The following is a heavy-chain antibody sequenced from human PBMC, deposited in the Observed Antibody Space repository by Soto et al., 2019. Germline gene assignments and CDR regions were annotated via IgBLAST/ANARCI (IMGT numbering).Heavy chain of an antibody. CDR3: ARHAGKRNYYGVVV. Sequence: PSETLSLTCAVSGGPISNSNWWSWVRQPQKKGLEWIGEIYHSGSTNYNPSLKSRVTISVDKPKNQFSLKLSSVTAADTAVYYCARHAGKRNYYGVVVWRQGTPVTV. CDR2: IYHSGST. D-gene: IGHD6-13*01. J-gene: IGHJ6*02. CDR1: GGPISNSNW. V-gene: IGHV4-4*02.